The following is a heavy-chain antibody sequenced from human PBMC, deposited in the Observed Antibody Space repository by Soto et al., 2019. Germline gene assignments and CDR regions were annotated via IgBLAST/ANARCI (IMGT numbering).Heavy chain of an antibody. V-gene: IGHV3-23*02. D-gene: IGHD5-12*01. CDR3: EGSWT. Sequence: EVQVLESGGGLVQPGGSPRLSCAASGFTIRNYAMSWVRQAPGKALEWVAGISGTTDRTYYRDSVEGRFTIFKDTSKNTLYLEMNSLRAEDTALYRCEGSWTWGQGTLVTVSS. J-gene: IGHJ1*01. CDR1: GFTIRNYA. CDR2: ISGTTDRT.